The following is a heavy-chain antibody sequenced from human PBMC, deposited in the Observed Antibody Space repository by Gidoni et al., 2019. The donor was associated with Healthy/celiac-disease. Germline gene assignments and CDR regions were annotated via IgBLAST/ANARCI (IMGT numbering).Heavy chain of an antibody. CDR3: ARGGRESGYPYYYGMDV. CDR2: IYHSGST. J-gene: IGHJ6*02. V-gene: IGHV4-30-2*01. CDR1: GGSISSGGYS. Sequence: QLQLQESGSGLVKPSQTLSLTCAVSGGSISSGGYSWSWIRQPPGKGLEWIGYIYHSGSTYYNPSLKSRVTISVDRSKNQFSLKLSSVTAADTAVYYCARGGRESGYPYYYGMDVWGQGTTVTVSS. D-gene: IGHD3-22*01.